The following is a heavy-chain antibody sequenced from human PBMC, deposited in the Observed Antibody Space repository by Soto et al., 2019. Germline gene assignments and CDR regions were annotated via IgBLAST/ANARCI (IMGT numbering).Heavy chain of an antibody. CDR2: TGSGTGPG. CDR1: GGSLSTNP. J-gene: IGHJ4*02. V-gene: IGHV1-69*06. D-gene: IGHD2-15*01. Sequence: QVQLVQSGTEVKKPGSSVKVSCKASGGSLSTNPISWLRQAPGQGLEWMGGTGSGTGPGNHAQKCQGRLTVTADKSTRTVYMQLTTLSSEDTAVYYCARRDSGGFYRFFDSWGQGTLVTVSS. CDR3: ARRDSGGFYRFFDS.